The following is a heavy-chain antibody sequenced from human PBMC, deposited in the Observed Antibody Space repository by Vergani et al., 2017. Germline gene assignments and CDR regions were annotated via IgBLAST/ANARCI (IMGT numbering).Heavy chain of an antibody. CDR3: ARDRPAPPGVGIWGFDY. D-gene: IGHD2-8*01. J-gene: IGHJ4*02. V-gene: IGHV1-69*01. CDR1: GGTFSSYA. Sequence: QVQLVQSGAEVKKPGSSVKVSCKASGGTFSSYAISWVRQAPGQGLEWIGGIIPIFGTANYAQKFQGRVTITADESTGTAYMELSSLRSEDTAVYYCARDRPAPPGVGIWGFDYWGQGTLVSVSS. CDR2: IIPIFGTA.